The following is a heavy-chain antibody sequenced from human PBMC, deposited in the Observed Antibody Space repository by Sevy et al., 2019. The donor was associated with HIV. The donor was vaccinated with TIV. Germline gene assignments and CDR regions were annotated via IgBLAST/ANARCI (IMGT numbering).Heavy chain of an antibody. D-gene: IGHD5-12*01. Sequence: GKSLKISCAASGFTFSTYWMTWVRQAPGKGLEWVANINQDGSEKYYVDSVKGRFTISRDNAKNSLYLQMNSLRAEDTAVYYCARDPYRAVATADYFDYWGQGTLVTVSS. CDR3: ARDPYRAVATADYFDY. CDR2: INQDGSEK. V-gene: IGHV3-7*01. CDR1: GFTFSTYW. J-gene: IGHJ4*02.